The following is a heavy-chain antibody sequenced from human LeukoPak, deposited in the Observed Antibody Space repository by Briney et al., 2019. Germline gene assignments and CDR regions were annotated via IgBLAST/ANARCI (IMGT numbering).Heavy chain of an antibody. D-gene: IGHD4-17*01. V-gene: IGHV3-30-3*01. Sequence: GGSLRLSCAASGFTFRSYAMHWVRQAPGKGLXXVAVISSDGSXXYXXXXXXXPFTIXRDNSKNTLYLQMNSLRAEDTAVYYCARDGYGDYGDYWGQGTLVTVSS. CDR2: ISSDGSXX. CDR3: ARDGYGDYGDY. J-gene: IGHJ4*02. CDR1: GFTFRSYA.